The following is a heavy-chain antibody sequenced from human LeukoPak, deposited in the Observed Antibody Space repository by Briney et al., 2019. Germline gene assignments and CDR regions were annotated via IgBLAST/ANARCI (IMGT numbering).Heavy chain of an antibody. Sequence: ASVKVSCKASGYTFTSYDINWVRQATGQGLEWMGWMNPNSGNTGYAQKFQGRVTITRNTSISTAYMELSSLRSEDTAVYYCARLVNYDILTGTYYYMDVWGKGTTVTVSS. CDR2: MNPNSGNT. V-gene: IGHV1-8*03. D-gene: IGHD3-9*01. CDR3: ARLVNYDILTGTYYYMDV. CDR1: GYTFTSYD. J-gene: IGHJ6*03.